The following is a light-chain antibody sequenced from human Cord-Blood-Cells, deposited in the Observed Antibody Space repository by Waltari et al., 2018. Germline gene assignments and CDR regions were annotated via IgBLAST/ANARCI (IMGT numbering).Light chain of an antibody. V-gene: IGKV1-33*01. CDR2: DAS. CDR3: QQYDNLGIT. CDR1: QDISNY. J-gene: IGKJ5*01. Sequence: DIQMTQSPSSLSASVGDRVTITCQASQDISNYLNWYQQKPGKAPKLLIYDASNLETGVPSRFSGSGSGTEFTFTISSLQPEDIATYYCQQYDNLGITFGQGTRLEIK.